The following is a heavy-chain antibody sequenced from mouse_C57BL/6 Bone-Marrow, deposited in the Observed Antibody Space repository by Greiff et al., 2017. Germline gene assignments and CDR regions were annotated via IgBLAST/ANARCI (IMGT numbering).Heavy chain of an antibody. Sequence: QVQLQQPGAELVMPGASVKLSCKASGYTFTSYWMHWVKQRPGQGLEWIGGIDPSDSYTNYNQKFKGKATLTVDKSSSTAYMQLSRLTSEDSAVYYCAREGGAGEDMAYYAMDYWGQGTSVTVSS. V-gene: IGHV1-69*01. CDR3: AREGGAGEDMAYYAMDY. J-gene: IGHJ4*01. D-gene: IGHD1-1*02. CDR1: GYTFTSYW. CDR2: IDPSDSYT.